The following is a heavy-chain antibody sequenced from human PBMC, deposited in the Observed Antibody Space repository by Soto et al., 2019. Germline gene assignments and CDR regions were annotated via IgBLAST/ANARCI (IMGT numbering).Heavy chain of an antibody. CDR3: ARDGGYDVLTGHYILLYYLDN. CDR2: INPSGGRT. CDR1: GYTFTTYS. J-gene: IGHJ4*02. D-gene: IGHD3-9*01. V-gene: IGHV1-46*01. Sequence: QVHLVQSGAEVKKPGASVKVSCKASGYTFTTYSMHWVRQTPGHGLEWMGVINPSGGRTSYAQKFQGRVTMTSDTSTSTVHMELGNLRSEDTAVYFCARDGGYDVLTGHYILLYYLDNWGLGTLVTVSS.